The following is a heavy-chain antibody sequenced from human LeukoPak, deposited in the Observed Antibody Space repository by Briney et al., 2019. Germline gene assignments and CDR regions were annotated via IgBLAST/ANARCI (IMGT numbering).Heavy chain of an antibody. CDR2: ISYDGSNK. Sequence: GGFLRLSCAASGFTFSSYAMHWVRQAPGKGLEWVAVISYDGSNKYYADSVKGRFTISRDNSKNTLYLQMNSLRAEDTAVYYCAREWSGPYSGYDQFDYWGQGTLVTVSS. CDR3: AREWSGPYSGYDQFDY. V-gene: IGHV3-30-3*01. D-gene: IGHD5-12*01. CDR1: GFTFSSYA. J-gene: IGHJ4*02.